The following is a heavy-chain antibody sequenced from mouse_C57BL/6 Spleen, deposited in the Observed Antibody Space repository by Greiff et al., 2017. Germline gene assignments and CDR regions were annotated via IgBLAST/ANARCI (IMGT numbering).Heavy chain of an antibody. CDR1: GYTFTSYW. D-gene: IGHD4-1*01. J-gene: IGHJ2*01. CDR3: ARSGKTGTFYYFDC. V-gene: IGHV1-50*01. Sequence: QVQLQQPGAELVKPGASVKLSCKASGYTFTSYWMQWVKQRPGQGLEWIGEIDPSDSYTNYNQKFKGQATLTVDTSSSTAYMQLSSLTSEDSAVYYCARSGKTGTFYYFDCWGQGTTLTVSS. CDR2: IDPSDSYT.